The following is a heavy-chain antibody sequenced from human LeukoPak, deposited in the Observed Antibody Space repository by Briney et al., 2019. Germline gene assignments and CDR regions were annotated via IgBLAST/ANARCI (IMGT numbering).Heavy chain of an antibody. CDR1: GGSFSGYY. Sequence: PSETLSLTCAVYGGSFSGYYWSWIRQPPGKGLEWIGEINHSGSTNYNPSLKSRVTISVDTSKNQFSLKLSSVTAADTAVYYCARLGYCSSTSCYKPPKYYYYYYMDVWGKGTTVTVSS. CDR2: INHSGST. CDR3: ARLGYCSSTSCYKPPKYYYYYYMDV. D-gene: IGHD2-2*02. V-gene: IGHV4-34*01. J-gene: IGHJ6*03.